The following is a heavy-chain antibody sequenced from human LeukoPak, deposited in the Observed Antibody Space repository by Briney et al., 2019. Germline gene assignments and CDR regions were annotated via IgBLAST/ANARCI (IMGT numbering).Heavy chain of an antibody. CDR2: INRNGNT. CDR1: DEPFSGYY. J-gene: IGHJ4*02. CDR3: ARLVPERFFQLNPEGYYDY. D-gene: IGHD3-3*01. V-gene: IGHV4-34*01. Sequence: NPSETRSPTCAIPDEPFSGYYWGWFRQPPGKGLELIGEINRNGNTDYNPSLKSRVSMSIDTSKNQFSLKLISVTAADTAVYYCARLVPERFFQLNPEGYYDYWGQGTLVTVSS.